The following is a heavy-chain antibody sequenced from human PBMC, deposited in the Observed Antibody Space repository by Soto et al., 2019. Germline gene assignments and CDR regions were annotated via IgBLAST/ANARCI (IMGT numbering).Heavy chain of an antibody. V-gene: IGHV4-39*01. Sequence: SETLSLTCIVSGGSISSSSLQWGWIRQPPGRGLDWIGSIFSSGGTYYNPSLKSRVTISVHTYINQFSLRLSSVTAADTAVYYCARQYYYGSGRQIDYWGQGTLVTVSS. D-gene: IGHD3-10*01. CDR3: ARQYYYGSGRQIDY. CDR2: IFSSGGT. J-gene: IGHJ4*02. CDR1: GGSISSSSLQ.